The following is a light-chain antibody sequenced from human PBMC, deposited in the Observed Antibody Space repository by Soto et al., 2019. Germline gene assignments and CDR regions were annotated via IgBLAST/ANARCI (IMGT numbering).Light chain of an antibody. Sequence: QSVLTQPASVSGSPGQSITISCTGTSNDVGGYDYVSWYQQHPGKAPKVIIYEVTNRPSGVSSRFSGSKSGNTASLTISGLHADDEADYYCSSYTGSSGRVFGTGTKVTVL. J-gene: IGLJ1*01. CDR1: SNDVGGYDY. CDR3: SSYTGSSGRV. CDR2: EVT. V-gene: IGLV2-14*01.